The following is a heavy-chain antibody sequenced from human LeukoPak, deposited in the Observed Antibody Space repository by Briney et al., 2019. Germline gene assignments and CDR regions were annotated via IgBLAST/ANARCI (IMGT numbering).Heavy chain of an antibody. D-gene: IGHD3-16*01. Sequence: GGSLRLPCAASGFTVSSNYMSWVRQAPGKGLEWVSAISGSGGSTYYADSVKGRFTISRDNSKNTLYLQMNSLRAEDTAVYYCATGGTYQGDYWGQGTLVTVSS. CDR3: ATGGTYQGDY. CDR1: GFTVSSNY. V-gene: IGHV3-23*01. CDR2: ISGSGGST. J-gene: IGHJ4*02.